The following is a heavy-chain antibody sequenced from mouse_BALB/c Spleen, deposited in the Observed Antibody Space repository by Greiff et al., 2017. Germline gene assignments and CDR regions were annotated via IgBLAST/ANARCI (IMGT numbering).Heavy chain of an antibody. J-gene: IGHJ4*01. Sequence: VQLQQSGAELVRPGSSVKISCKASGYAFSRYWMNWVKQRPGQGLEWIGQIYPGDGDTNYNGKFKGKATLTADKSSSTAYMQLSSLTSEDSAVYFCATPLWDFYAMDYWGQGTSVTVSS. CDR3: ATPLWDFYAMDY. V-gene: IGHV1-80*01. CDR1: GYAFSRYW. CDR2: IYPGDGDT. D-gene: IGHD4-1*01.